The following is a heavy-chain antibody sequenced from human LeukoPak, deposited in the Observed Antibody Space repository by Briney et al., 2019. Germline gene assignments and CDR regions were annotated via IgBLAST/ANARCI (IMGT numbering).Heavy chain of an antibody. J-gene: IGHJ4*02. CDR2: IIPIFGTA. D-gene: IGHD2-15*01. Sequence: ASVKVSCKASGGTFSSYAISWVRQAPGQGLEWMGRIIPIFGTANYAQKFQGRVMITTDESTSTAYMELSSLRSEDTAVYYCARLKGSGVFDYWGQGTLVTVSS. CDR1: GGTFSSYA. CDR3: ARLKGSGVFDY. V-gene: IGHV1-69*05.